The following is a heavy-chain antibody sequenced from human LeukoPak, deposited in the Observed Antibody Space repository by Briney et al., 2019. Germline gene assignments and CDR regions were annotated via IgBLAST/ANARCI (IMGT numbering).Heavy chain of an antibody. CDR2: ISGDGGST. CDR3: AKDYVRDGYNYGVFQN. CDR1: GFTFDEHA. J-gene: IGHJ4*02. V-gene: IGHV3-43*02. D-gene: IGHD5-24*01. Sequence: VGSLRLSCAASGFTFDEHAMHWVRQAPGKGLEWVSLISGDGGSTYYVVSVKGRFTISRDNSKNSLYLHMNSLTTEDTALYYCAKDYVRDGYNYGVFQNWGRGTLVTVSS.